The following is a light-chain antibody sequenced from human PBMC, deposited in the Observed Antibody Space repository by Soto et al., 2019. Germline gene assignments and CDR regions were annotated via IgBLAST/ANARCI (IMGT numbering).Light chain of an antibody. J-gene: IGLJ1*01. V-gene: IGLV2-14*03. CDR3: SSYTTSNTRQIV. CDR1: SSDVSGYNY. Sequence: QSALTQPASVSGSPGQSITISCTGTSSDVSGYNYVSWYQHHPGKAHKLIIYDISNRPSGVYIRFSGSKSDNTASLTIYRFQPEDEADYHCSSYTTSNTRQIVFGTGTKVTVL. CDR2: DIS.